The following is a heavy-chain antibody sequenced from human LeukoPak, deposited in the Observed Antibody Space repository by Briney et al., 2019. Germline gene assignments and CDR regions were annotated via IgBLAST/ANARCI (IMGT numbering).Heavy chain of an antibody. J-gene: IGHJ6*03. CDR1: GGSISSSSYY. CDR3: ARRLNYYDSSGYYSHYYYHYYMDV. Sequence: PSETLSLTCTVSGGSISSSSYYWGWIRQPPGKGLEWIGEINHSGSTNYNPSLKSRVTISVDTSKNQFSLKLSSVTAADTAVYYCARRLNYYDSSGYYSHYYYHYYMDVWGKGTTVTVSS. V-gene: IGHV4-39*07. CDR2: INHSGST. D-gene: IGHD3-22*01.